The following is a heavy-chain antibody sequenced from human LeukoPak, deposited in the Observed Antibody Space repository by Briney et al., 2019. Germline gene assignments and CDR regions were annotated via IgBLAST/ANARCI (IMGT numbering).Heavy chain of an antibody. CDR3: ARGGRYYDFWSGTRAPVDY. J-gene: IGHJ4*02. CDR1: GGSFSGYY. V-gene: IGHV4-34*01. Sequence: PSETLSLTCAVYGGSFSGYYWSWIRQPPGKGLEWIGEINHSGSTNYNPSLKSRVTISVDTSKNQFSLKLSSVTAADTAVYYCARGGRYYDFWSGTRAPVDYWGQGTLVTVSS. CDR2: INHSGST. D-gene: IGHD3-3*01.